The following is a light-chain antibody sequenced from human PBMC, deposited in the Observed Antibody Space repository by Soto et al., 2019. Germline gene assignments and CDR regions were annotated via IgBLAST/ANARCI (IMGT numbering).Light chain of an antibody. CDR1: SSDVGGYNY. V-gene: IGLV2-14*01. Sequence: QSVLTQPASVSGSPGQSITISCTGTSSDVGGYNYVSWYQQHPGKAPKLMIYDVSNRPSGVSNRFSGSKSGNTASLTIPGLQAEDEADYYCSSYTSSSTRVVFGGGTKLTVL. J-gene: IGLJ2*01. CDR3: SSYTSSSTRVV. CDR2: DVS.